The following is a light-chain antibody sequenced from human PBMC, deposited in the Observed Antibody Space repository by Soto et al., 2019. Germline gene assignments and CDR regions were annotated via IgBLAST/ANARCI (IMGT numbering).Light chain of an antibody. V-gene: IGLV2-11*01. Sequence: QSVLTQPRSVSGSPGQSVTISCTGTSSDVGGYDYVSWFQHHPGKVPKLMIYDVTKRPSGVPDRFSASKSGNTASLTISGLQAEDEADYYCCSYGGYVWVFGGGTKLTVL. CDR1: SSDVGGYDY. CDR3: CSYGGYVWV. J-gene: IGLJ3*02. CDR2: DVT.